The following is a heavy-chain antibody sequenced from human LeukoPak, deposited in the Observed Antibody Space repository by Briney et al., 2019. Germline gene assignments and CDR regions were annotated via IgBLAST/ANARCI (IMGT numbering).Heavy chain of an antibody. CDR3: AREVSSSWSGYYFCYMDV. CDR1: GASISNYY. V-gene: IGHV4-4*07. D-gene: IGHD6-13*01. J-gene: IGHJ6*03. CDR2: MYTSGST. Sequence: PSETLSLTCTVSGASISNYYWSWIRQPAGKGLEWIGRMYTSGSTNYDPSLKSRVTMSVDTSKNQFSLKLSSVTAADTAVYYCAREVSSSWSGYYFCYMDVWGKGTTVTVSS.